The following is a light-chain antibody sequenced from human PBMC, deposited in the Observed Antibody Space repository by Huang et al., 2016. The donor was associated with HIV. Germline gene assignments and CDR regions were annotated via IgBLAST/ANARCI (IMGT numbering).Light chain of an antibody. CDR2: DTS. Sequence: EIVMTQSPAVLSVSPGERVTLTCRASHSVVNKLAWYQQKFGRAPRLVIYDTSKTSSGFPARFSGSGSGTNFSLTINSLQSEDLAIYYCQHYNNWPLTFGGGTRVEIK. J-gene: IGKJ4*01. CDR1: HSVVNK. CDR3: QHYNNWPLT. V-gene: IGKV3-15*01.